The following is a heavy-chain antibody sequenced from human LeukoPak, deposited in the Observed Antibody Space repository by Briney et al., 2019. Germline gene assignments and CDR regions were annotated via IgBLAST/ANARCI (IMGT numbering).Heavy chain of an antibody. CDR3: ASDNNGHPLYDP. Sequence: ASVKVSCKASAYTFTNSFIHWVRQAPGQGLEWMGWIKPNSGATNYAQNFRGRVTMTWDTSISTAFMDLSSLKSDDTAVYYCASDNNGHPLYDPWGQGTLVTVSS. CDR1: AYTFTNSF. D-gene: IGHD2-8*01. J-gene: IGHJ5*02. V-gene: IGHV1-2*02. CDR2: IKPNSGAT.